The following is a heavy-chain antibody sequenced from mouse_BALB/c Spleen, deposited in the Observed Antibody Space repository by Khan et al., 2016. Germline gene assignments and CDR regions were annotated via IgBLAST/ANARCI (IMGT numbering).Heavy chain of an antibody. Sequence: QIQLVQSGPELKKPGETVKISCKASGYTFTDYSMHWVKQAPGKGLKWMGWINTETGEPTYANDFKGRFAFSLETSASTAYLQINNLKNEDTAKYCCATYGSSYGFAYWGQGTLVTVSA. CDR1: GYTFTDYS. CDR2: INTETGEP. D-gene: IGHD1-1*01. CDR3: ATYGSSYGFAY. J-gene: IGHJ3*01. V-gene: IGHV9-2-1*01.